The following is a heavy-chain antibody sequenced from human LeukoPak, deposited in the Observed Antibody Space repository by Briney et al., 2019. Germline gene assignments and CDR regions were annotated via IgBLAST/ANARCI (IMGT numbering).Heavy chain of an antibody. CDR2: IYYSGST. CDR3: ARALYGSGSYYTGYYYYMDV. J-gene: IGHJ6*03. V-gene: IGHV4-61*10. Sequence: PSQTLSLTCIVSGGSTSTGDYYCSWIRQPAGKGLEWIGYIYYSGSTNYNPSLKSRVTISVDTSKNQFSLKLSSVTAADTAVYYCARALYGSGSYYTGYYYYMDVWGKGTTVTVSS. CDR1: GGSTSTGDYY. D-gene: IGHD3-10*01.